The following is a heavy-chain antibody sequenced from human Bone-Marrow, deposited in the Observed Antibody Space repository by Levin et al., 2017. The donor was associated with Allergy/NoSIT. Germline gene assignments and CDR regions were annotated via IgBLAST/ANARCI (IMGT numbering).Heavy chain of an antibody. J-gene: IGHJ3*02. CDR1: GFSLTTTGVG. V-gene: IGHV2-5*02. CDR2: IYWDDDK. Sequence: SGPTLVKPTQTLTLTCTLSGFSLTTTGVGVGWIRQPPGKALEWLALIYWDDDKRSSPSLGSRLTITKDTSKNQVVLTMTNMDPVDTGTYYCARSPREGYNSDAFDIWGQGTLVTVSS. D-gene: IGHD5-24*01. CDR3: ARSPREGYNSDAFDI.